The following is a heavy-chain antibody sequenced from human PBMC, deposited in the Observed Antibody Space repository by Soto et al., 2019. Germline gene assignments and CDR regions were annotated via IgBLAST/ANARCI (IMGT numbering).Heavy chain of an antibody. V-gene: IGHV3-74*01. CDR2: ISSYGSDT. CDR3: ASNYAYAEGYYWYGIDV. J-gene: IGHJ6*02. Sequence: EVQLVESGGGLVLPGGSLRLSCAASGLTFSRYWMHWVRQAPGKGLVWVSRISSYGSDTHYADSVKGRFTISRDNAKNTLYLQMNSLRADDTAVYYCASNYAYAEGYYWYGIDVWGQGTTVTVSS. CDR1: GLTFSRYW. D-gene: IGHD3-16*01.